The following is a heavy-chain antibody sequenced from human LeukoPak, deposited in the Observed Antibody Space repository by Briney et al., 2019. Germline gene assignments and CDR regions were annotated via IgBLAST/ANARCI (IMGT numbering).Heavy chain of an antibody. Sequence: GGSLRLSCAASGFTFDDYAMHWVRQAPGKGLEGVSGISWNSGSIGYADSVKGRFTISRDNAKNSLYLQMNSLRAEDMALYYCAKEGGNGGYFDYWGQGTLVTVSS. CDR2: ISWNSGSI. D-gene: IGHD4-23*01. CDR1: GFTFDDYA. CDR3: AKEGGNGGYFDY. V-gene: IGHV3-9*03. J-gene: IGHJ4*02.